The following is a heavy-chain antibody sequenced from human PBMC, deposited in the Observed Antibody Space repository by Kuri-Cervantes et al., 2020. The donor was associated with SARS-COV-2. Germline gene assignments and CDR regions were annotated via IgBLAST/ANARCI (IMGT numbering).Heavy chain of an antibody. J-gene: IGHJ6*02. CDR2: ISGSGGST. V-gene: IGHV3-23*01. CDR1: GFTFRSYA. Sequence: GESLKISCAASGFTFRSYAMSWVRQAPGKGLEWVSAISGSGGSTFYAVAGHGLFIISRDNSKNTLYLQMNSLRAEDTAVYYCARTGLPGWYYYYGMDVWGQGTTVTVSS. D-gene: IGHD1-1*01. CDR3: ARTGLPGWYYYYGMDV.